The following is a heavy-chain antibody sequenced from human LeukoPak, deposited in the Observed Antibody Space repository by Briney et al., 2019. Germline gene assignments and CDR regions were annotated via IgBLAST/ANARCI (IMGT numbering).Heavy chain of an antibody. CDR2: IYPGDSDT. CDR3: ARQATVALNHDAFDI. J-gene: IGHJ3*02. Sequence: GESLKISCKGSGYSFTSYRIGWVRQMPGKGLEWMGIIYPGDSDTRYSPSFQGQVTISADKSISTAYLQWSSLKASDTAMYYCARQATVALNHDAFDIWGQGTMVTVSS. V-gene: IGHV5-51*01. CDR1: GYSFTSYR. D-gene: IGHD4-17*01.